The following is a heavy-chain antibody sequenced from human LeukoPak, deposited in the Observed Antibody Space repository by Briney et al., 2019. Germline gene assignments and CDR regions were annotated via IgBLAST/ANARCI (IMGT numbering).Heavy chain of an antibody. CDR2: INPNSGGT. CDR1: GYTFTGYY. J-gene: IGHJ6*02. CDR3: ARGGTDGVPAAMPGGLHYYYYGMDV. Sequence: ASVKVSCKASGYTFTGYYMHWVRQAPGQGLEWMGWINPNSGGTNYAQKFQGWVTMTRDTSISTAYMELSRLRSDDTAVYYGARGGTDGVPAAMPGGLHYYYYGMDVWGQGTTVTVSS. V-gene: IGHV1-2*04. D-gene: IGHD2-2*01.